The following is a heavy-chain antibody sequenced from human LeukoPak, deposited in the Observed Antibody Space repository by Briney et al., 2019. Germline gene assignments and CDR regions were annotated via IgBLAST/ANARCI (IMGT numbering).Heavy chain of an antibody. CDR2: ISYDGSNK. CDR3: AKIPSATVVTSFGL. V-gene: IGHV3-30*18. Sequence: GGSLRLSCAASGFTFSSYGMHWVRQAPGKGLEWVAVISYDGSNKYYADSVKGRFTISRDNAKNTLYLQMNSLRAEDTAVYYCAKIPSATVVTSFGLWGQGTLVTVSS. J-gene: IGHJ5*02. D-gene: IGHD4-23*01. CDR1: GFTFSSYG.